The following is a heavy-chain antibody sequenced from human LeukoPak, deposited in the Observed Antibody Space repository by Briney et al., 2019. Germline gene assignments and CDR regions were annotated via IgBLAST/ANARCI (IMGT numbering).Heavy chain of an antibody. CDR2: IKQDGSEE. V-gene: IGHV3-7*01. D-gene: IGHD3-10*01. CDR3: ARRRNYGWIDY. CDR1: GFTFSNYW. Sequence: GGSLRLSCAASGFTFSNYWMSWVRQAPGKGLEWVANIKQDGSEEYYVDSVKGRFTISRDNAKNSLYLQMNSLRDEDTAVYYCARRRNYGWIDYWGQGTLVTVSS. J-gene: IGHJ4*02.